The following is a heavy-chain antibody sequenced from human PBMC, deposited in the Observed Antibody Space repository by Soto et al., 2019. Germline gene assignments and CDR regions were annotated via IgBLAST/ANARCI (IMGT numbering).Heavy chain of an antibody. V-gene: IGHV3-23*01. J-gene: IGHJ4*02. CDR1: GFSFSSYA. CDR3: AKDGRMTGTGYFDY. Sequence: GGSLGLSCAASGFSFSSYAMSWVRQGPGKGLEWVSAISGSGGSTYYADSVKGRFTIYRDNSKNTLYLKMNSLRDEDTAVYYCAKDGRMTGTGYFDYWGQGT. D-gene: IGHD1-1*01. CDR2: ISGSGGST.